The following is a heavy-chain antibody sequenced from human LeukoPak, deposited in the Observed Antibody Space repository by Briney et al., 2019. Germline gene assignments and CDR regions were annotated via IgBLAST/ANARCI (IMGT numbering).Heavy chain of an antibody. CDR2: ISYSGNT. CDR3: ARRYSSNWSNFDY. V-gene: IGHV4-59*08. J-gene: IGHJ4*02. CDR1: GGSISGYY. Sequence: SETLSLTCTVSGGSISGYYWSWIRQPPGKGLEWIGYISYSGNTNYNPSLKSRVTISVDTSKNQFSMKLSSVTAADTAVYYCARRYSSNWSNFDYWGQGTLVTVSS. D-gene: IGHD6-13*01.